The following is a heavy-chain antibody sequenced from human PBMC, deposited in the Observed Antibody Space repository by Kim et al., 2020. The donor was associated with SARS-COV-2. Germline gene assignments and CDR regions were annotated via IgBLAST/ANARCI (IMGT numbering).Heavy chain of an antibody. V-gene: IGHV3-23*01. J-gene: IGHJ4*02. Sequence: YADSVKGRFTISRDNSKNTLYLQMNSLRAEDTAVYYCAKDRYSSSWYMVYWGQGTLVTVSS. D-gene: IGHD6-13*01. CDR3: AKDRYSSSWYMVY.